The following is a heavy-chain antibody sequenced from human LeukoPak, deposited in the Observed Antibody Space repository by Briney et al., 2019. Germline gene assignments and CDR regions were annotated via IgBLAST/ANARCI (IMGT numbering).Heavy chain of an antibody. V-gene: IGHV4-59*08. D-gene: IGHD1-26*01. CDR2: IYYSGST. CDR3: ARRPLGSYRNWFDP. Sequence: SETLSLTCTVSGGSFSSYYWSWVRQPPGKGLEWIGYIYYSGSTNYNPSLKSRVTISVDTSKNQFSLKLSSVTAADTAVYYCARRPLGSYRNWFDPWGQGTLVTVSS. CDR1: GGSFSSYY. J-gene: IGHJ5*02.